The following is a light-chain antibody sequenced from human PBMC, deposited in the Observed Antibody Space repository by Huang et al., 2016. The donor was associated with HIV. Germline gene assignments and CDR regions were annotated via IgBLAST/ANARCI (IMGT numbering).Light chain of an antibody. Sequence: DIQMTQSPSSLSASVGDRVTITCRASQTITTYLNWYQLKPGKATKLLIYGSSNLQSGVPSRFSGSGSGTDFTLTISSLQPEDFATYYCQQSYNTPRTFGPGTRVDIK. V-gene: IGKV1-39*01. CDR3: QQSYNTPRT. CDR2: GSS. J-gene: IGKJ1*01. CDR1: QTITTY.